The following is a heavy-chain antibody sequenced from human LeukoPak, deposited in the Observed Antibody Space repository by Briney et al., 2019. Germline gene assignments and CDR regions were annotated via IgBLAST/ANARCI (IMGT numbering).Heavy chain of an antibody. Sequence: PSETLSLTCAVYGGSFSGYYWSWIRQPPGKGLEWIGEINHSGSTNYNPSLKSRVTISVDRSKNQFSLKLSSVTAADTAVYYCARGPYGGSSPFDYWGQGTLVTVSS. D-gene: IGHD4/OR15-4a*01. CDR1: GGSFSGYY. CDR2: INHSGST. CDR3: ARGPYGGSSPFDY. V-gene: IGHV4-34*01. J-gene: IGHJ4*02.